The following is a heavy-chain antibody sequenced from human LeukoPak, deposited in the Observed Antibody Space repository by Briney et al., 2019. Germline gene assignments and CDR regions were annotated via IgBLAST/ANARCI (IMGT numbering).Heavy chain of an antibody. CDR2: TKSKTDGWTK. J-gene: IGHJ4*02. CDR3: TTDVWFGAY. D-gene: IGHD3-10*01. Sequence: GGSLRLSCAASGFTFSSYGMHWVRQAPGKGLEWVGRTKSKTDGWTKDYAAPVKGRFTISRDDSKNTLYLQMNSLKTEDTAVYYCTTDVWFGAYWGQGTLVTASS. CDR1: GFTFSSYG. V-gene: IGHV3-15*01.